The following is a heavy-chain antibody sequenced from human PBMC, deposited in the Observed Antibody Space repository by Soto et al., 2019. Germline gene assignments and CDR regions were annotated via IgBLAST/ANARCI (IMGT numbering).Heavy chain of an antibody. D-gene: IGHD2-15*01. Sequence: QVQLVQSGAEVKKPGSSVKVSCKASGGTFSSYAISWVRQAPGQGLEWMGGIIPIFGTANYAQKFQGRVTITTDESTSTAYMELSSRGSEDTAVYYCASPRYCSGGSCYYDYGMDVWGQGTTVTVSS. V-gene: IGHV1-69*05. CDR3: ASPRYCSGGSCYYDYGMDV. J-gene: IGHJ6*02. CDR2: IIPIFGTA. CDR1: GGTFSSYA.